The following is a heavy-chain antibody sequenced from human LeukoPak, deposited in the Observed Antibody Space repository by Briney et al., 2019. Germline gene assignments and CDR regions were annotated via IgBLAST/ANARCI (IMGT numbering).Heavy chain of an antibody. CDR2: FDPEDGET. CDR3: ATGWIQLWLLDY. CDR1: GYTLTELS. J-gene: IGHJ4*02. V-gene: IGHV1-24*01. D-gene: IGHD5-18*01. Sequence: ASVKVSCKVSGYTLTELSMHWVRQAPGKGLEWMGGFDPEDGETIYAQKFQGRVTMTEDTSTDTAYMVLSSLRSEDTAVYYCATGWIQLWLLDYWGQGTLVTVSS.